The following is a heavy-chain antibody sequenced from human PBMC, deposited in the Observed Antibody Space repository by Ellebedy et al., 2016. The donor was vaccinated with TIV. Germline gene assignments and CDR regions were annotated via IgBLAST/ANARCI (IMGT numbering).Heavy chain of an antibody. V-gene: IGHV5-51*01. J-gene: IGHJ4*02. CDR2: IYPGDSET. CDR1: GYSFTTYW. Sequence: GESLKISCRGSGYSFTTYWIGWVRQMPGKGLEWMGIIYPGDSETRYSPTFQGQVTISADKSISTAYLQWSSLKASDTAMYYCARRRSSTEGDDYWGQGTLVTVSS. CDR3: ARRRSSTEGDDY. D-gene: IGHD2-2*01.